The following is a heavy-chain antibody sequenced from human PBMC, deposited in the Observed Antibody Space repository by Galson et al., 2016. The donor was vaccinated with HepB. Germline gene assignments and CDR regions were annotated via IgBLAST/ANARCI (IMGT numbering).Heavy chain of an antibody. J-gene: IGHJ6*02. CDR2: MNPKSGNT. V-gene: IGHV1-8*01. CDR3: ARATGYCSGGRCFYDGLDV. CDR1: GYTFTFFD. Sequence: SVKVSCKASGYTFTFFDINWVRQASGQGLEWMGWMNPKSGNTGYGQNFQGRVTMTRDTSKNTAYMELSSLRSDDTAVYYGARATGYCSGGRCFYDGLDVWGQGTTVTVSS. D-gene: IGHD2-15*01.